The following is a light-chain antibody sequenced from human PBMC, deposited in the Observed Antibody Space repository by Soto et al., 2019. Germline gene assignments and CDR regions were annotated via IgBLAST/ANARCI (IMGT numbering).Light chain of an antibody. CDR2: GAS. Sequence: EIVLTQSPGTLSLSPGERATLSCRASQSVSSSYLAWYQQKPGQAPRLLIYGASSRATGIPDRFSGSGSGTDSTLTISRLEPEDVAVYFCQQYGSSPVTFGQGTRLEIK. J-gene: IGKJ5*01. V-gene: IGKV3-20*01. CDR3: QQYGSSPVT. CDR1: QSVSSSY.